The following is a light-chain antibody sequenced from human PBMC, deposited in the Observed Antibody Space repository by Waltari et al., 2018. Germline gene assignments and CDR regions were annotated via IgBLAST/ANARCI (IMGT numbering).Light chain of an antibody. CDR2: EVS. CDR1: SSDIGDYDA. Sequence: QSALTQPPSVSKSPGQSVTVSCTGTSSDIGDYDAVSWYQQHSDTAPRLLIYEVSRRPSGVSDRFSCSKSGNTASLTISRLQAEDEAHYYCASYRSGGTVLFVGGTRLTVL. CDR3: ASYRSGGTVL. J-gene: IGLJ2*01. V-gene: IGLV2-8*02.